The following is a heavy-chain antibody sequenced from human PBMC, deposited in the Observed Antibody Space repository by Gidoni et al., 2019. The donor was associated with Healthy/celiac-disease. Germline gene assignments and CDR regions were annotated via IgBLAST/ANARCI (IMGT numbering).Heavy chain of an antibody. Sequence: QVQLVESGGGVVQPGRSLRLPCAAPGFTFSSYAMQWVRQAPGKGLEWVAVISYDGSNKYYADSVKGRFTIARDNSKNTLYLQMNSLRAEDTAVYYCASRDRIGRYSYGSFDYWGQGTLVTVSS. CDR3: ASRDRIGRYSYGSFDY. CDR1: GFTFSSYA. V-gene: IGHV3-30*04. J-gene: IGHJ4*02. CDR2: ISYDGSNK. D-gene: IGHD5-18*01.